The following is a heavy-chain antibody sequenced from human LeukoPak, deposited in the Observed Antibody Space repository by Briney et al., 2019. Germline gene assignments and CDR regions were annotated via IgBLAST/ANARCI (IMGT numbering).Heavy chain of an antibody. CDR3: AKSGGYGLIDY. V-gene: IGHV4-4*07. Sequence: PSETLSLTCTVSGGPISSYYWSWIRQPAGKGLGWIGRIHTSGSTKYNPSLKSRVTMSVDTSKNQCSLRLNSVTAADTAMYYCAKSGGYGLIDYWGQGTRVTVSS. CDR1: GGPISSYY. CDR2: IHTSGST. D-gene: IGHD1-26*01. J-gene: IGHJ4*02.